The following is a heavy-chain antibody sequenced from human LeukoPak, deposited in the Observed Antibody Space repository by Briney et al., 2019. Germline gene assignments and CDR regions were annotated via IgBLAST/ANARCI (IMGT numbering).Heavy chain of an antibody. V-gene: IGHV3-9*01. CDR1: GFTFDDYA. Sequence: PGRSLRLSCAASGFTFDDYAMHWVRQAPGKGLEWVSGISWNSGSIGYADSVKGRFTISRDNAKNSLYLQMNGLRAEDTALYYCAKDIAAAGKSGFDYWGQGTLVTVSS. CDR3: AKDIAAAGKSGFDY. D-gene: IGHD6-13*01. CDR2: ISWNSGSI. J-gene: IGHJ4*02.